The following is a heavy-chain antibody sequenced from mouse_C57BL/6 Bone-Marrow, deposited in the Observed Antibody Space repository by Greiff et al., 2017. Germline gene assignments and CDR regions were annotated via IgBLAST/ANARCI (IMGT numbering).Heavy chain of an antibody. CDR3: ARRSRSYVEFAY. CDR2: IYPRSGNT. J-gene: IGHJ3*01. V-gene: IGHV1-81*01. D-gene: IGHD2-12*01. CDR1: GYTFTSYG. Sequence: VQRVESGAELARPGASVKLSCKASGYTFTSYGISWVKQRTGQGLEWIGKIYPRSGNTYYNEKFKGKATLTADKSSSTAYMELRSLTSEDSAVYFCARRSRSYVEFAYWGQRTLVTGSA.